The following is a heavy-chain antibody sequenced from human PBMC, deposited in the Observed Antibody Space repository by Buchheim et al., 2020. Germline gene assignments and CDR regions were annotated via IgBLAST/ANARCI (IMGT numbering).Heavy chain of an antibody. V-gene: IGHV4-31*03. CDR3: VTHSSDYYYFDY. CDR1: GGPISSGAYY. Sequence: QVQLQESGPGLVKPSQTLSLTCTVSGGPISSGAYYWSWIRQHPGRGLEWIGYIYYSGITYYNPSLKIRLIISVDTSKNQFSLKLSSVTAADTAVYYCVTHSSDYYYFDYWGQGTL. D-gene: IGHD3-22*01. CDR2: IYYSGIT. J-gene: IGHJ4*02.